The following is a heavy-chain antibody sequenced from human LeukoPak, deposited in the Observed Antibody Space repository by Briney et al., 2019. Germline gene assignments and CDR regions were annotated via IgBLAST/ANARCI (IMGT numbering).Heavy chain of an antibody. CDR2: IKQDGSEK. V-gene: IGHV3-7*01. J-gene: IGHJ6*03. Sequence: GGSLRLSCAASGCTFSSYWRSWVRQAPGKGLEWVGNIKQDGSEKYYVDSVKGRFTIYRDNAKNSLYLQMNSLRAEDTAVYYCARGGRSGYYYYYMDVWGKGTTVAISS. CDR3: ARGGRSGYYYYYMDV. CDR1: GCTFSSYW.